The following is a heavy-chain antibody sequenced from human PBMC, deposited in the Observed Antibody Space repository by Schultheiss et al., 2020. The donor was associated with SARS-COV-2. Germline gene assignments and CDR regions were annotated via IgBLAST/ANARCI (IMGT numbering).Heavy chain of an antibody. CDR1: GGSISSYY. CDR3: ARGRRFLEWLPRHWYFDL. CDR2: IYYSGST. V-gene: IGHV4-59*01. D-gene: IGHD3-3*01. J-gene: IGHJ2*01. Sequence: SQTLSLTCTVSGGSISSYYWSWIRQPPGKGLEWIGYIYYSGSTYYNPSLKSRVTISVDTSKNQFSLKLSSVTAADTAVYYCARGRRFLEWLPRHWYFDLWGRGTLVTVSS.